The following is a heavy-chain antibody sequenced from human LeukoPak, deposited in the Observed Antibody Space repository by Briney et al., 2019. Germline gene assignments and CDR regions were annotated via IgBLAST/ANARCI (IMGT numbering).Heavy chain of an antibody. V-gene: IGHV4-39*01. J-gene: IGHJ5*02. D-gene: IGHD4-17*01. CDR2: IYYSGGT. CDR3: ARPPSYGHNWFDP. Sequence: PSETLSLTCTVSGGSISSSSYYWGWIRQPPGKGLEWIGSIYYSGGTYCNPSLKSRVTISVDTSKNQFSLKLSSVTAADTAVYYCARPPSYGHNWFDPWGQGTLVTVSS. CDR1: GGSISSSSYY.